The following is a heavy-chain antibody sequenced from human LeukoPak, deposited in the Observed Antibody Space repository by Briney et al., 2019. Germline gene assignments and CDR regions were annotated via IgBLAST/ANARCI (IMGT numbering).Heavy chain of an antibody. Sequence: SETLSLTCAVSRGSISSGGYSWSWIRQPPGKGLEWIGYIYHSGSTYYNPSLKSRVTISVDRSKNQFSLKLSSVTAADTAVYYCARGHTTTNDAFDIWGQGTMVTVSS. D-gene: IGHD1-1*01. CDR2: IYHSGST. CDR3: ARGHTTTNDAFDI. CDR1: RGSISSGGYS. J-gene: IGHJ3*02. V-gene: IGHV4-30-2*01.